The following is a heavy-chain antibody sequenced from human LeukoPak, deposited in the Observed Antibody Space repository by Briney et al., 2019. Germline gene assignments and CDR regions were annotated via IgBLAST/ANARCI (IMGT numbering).Heavy chain of an antibody. J-gene: IGHJ6*02. CDR2: IYYSGST. D-gene: IGHD3-10*01. CDR3: ARLGTGGSYYYYYGMDV. CDR1: GGSISSYY. Sequence: SETLSLTCTVSGGSISSYYWSWIRQPPGKGLEWIGYIYYSGSTNYNPSLKSRVTISVDTSKNQFSLKLSSVTAADTAVYYCARLGTGGSYYYYYGMDVWGQGTTVTVSS. V-gene: IGHV4-59*08.